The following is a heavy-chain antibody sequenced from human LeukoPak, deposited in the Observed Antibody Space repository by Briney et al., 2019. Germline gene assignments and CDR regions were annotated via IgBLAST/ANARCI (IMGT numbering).Heavy chain of an antibody. Sequence: ASVKVSCKASGYTFTSYGINWVRQAPGQALEWMGWISAYNGNTNYAQKLQGRVTMTTDTSTSTAYMELRSLRSDDTAVYYCARNTGYCSNTSCYGWFDPWGQGTLVTVSS. D-gene: IGHD2-2*01. V-gene: IGHV1-18*01. CDR1: GYTFTSYG. CDR2: ISAYNGNT. CDR3: ARNTGYCSNTSCYGWFDP. J-gene: IGHJ5*02.